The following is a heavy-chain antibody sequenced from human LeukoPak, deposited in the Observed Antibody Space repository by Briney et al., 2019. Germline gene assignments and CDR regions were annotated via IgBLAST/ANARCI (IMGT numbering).Heavy chain of an antibody. V-gene: IGHV3-21*01. CDR1: GFTFSSYS. CDR3: ARDQLPWFGEQQDPSYFDY. CDR2: ISSSSSYI. J-gene: IGHJ4*02. Sequence: GGSLRLSCAASGFTFSSYSMNWVRQAPGKGLEWVSSISSSSSYIYYADSVKGRFTISRDNAKNSLYLQMNSLRAEDTAVYYCARDQLPWFGEQQDPSYFDYWGQGTLVTVSS. D-gene: IGHD3-10*01.